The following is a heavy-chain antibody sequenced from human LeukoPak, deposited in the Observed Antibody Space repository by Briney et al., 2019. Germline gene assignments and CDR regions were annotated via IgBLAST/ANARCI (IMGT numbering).Heavy chain of an antibody. Sequence: SETLSLTCAVSGVSISSSKWWSWVRQAPGKGLEWIGEIYEGGGTNYKPSLKSRITISVDKSKDQFSLHLTSVTAADTAVYYCARGDSSGYPDSWGQGRLVTVSS. J-gene: IGHJ4*02. CDR1: GVSISSSKW. CDR3: ARGDSSGYPDS. D-gene: IGHD3-22*01. V-gene: IGHV4-4*02. CDR2: IYEGGGT.